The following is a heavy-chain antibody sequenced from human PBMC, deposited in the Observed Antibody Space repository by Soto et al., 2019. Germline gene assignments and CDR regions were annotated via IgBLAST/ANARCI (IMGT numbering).Heavy chain of an antibody. CDR2: ISGSGGST. Sequence: GGSLRLSCAASGFTFSSYAMSWVRQAPGKGLEWVSAISGSGGSTYYADSVKGRLTLSRDNSKNTRYLQMNSLRAEDTAVYYCAKHYGSGSYYNGDYYYGMDVWGQGTTVTVSS. CDR1: GFTFSSYA. D-gene: IGHD3-10*01. J-gene: IGHJ6*02. CDR3: AKHYGSGSYYNGDYYYGMDV. V-gene: IGHV3-23*01.